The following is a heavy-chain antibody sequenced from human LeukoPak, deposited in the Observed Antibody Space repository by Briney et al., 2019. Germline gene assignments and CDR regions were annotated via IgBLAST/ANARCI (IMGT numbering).Heavy chain of an antibody. CDR3: ARLSAMTTVSY. CDR2: IYYSGST. J-gene: IGHJ4*02. Sequence: PSETLSLTCTVSGGSISSSSYYWGWIRQPPGKGLEWIGSIYYSGSTYYNQSLKSRVTISVDTSKNQFSLKLSSVTAADTAVYYCARLSAMTTVSYWGQGTLVTVSS. CDR1: GGSISSSSYY. D-gene: IGHD4-11*01. V-gene: IGHV4-39*01.